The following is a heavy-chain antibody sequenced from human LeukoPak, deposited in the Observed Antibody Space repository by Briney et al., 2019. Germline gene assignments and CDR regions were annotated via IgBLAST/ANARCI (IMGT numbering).Heavy chain of an antibody. D-gene: IGHD3-10*01. J-gene: IGHJ4*02. CDR2: ISYDGSNK. CDR1: GFTFSSYG. V-gene: IGHV3-30*18. Sequence: GGSLRLSCAASGFTFSSYGMHWVRQAPGKGLEWVAVISYDGSNKYYADSVKGRFTISRDNSKNTLYLQMNSLRAEDTAVYYCAKDLRGVIDYWGQGILVTVSS. CDR3: AKDLRGVIDY.